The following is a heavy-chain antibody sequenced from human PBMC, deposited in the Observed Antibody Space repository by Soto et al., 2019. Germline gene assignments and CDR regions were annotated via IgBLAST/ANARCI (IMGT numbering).Heavy chain of an antibody. CDR3: ARGYSTGYFDY. J-gene: IGHJ4*02. D-gene: IGHD1-20*01. CDR2: IIPMFDTP. Sequence: QVQLVQSGAEVKKPGSSMKVSCKTSGGTFSNYYISWVRQAPGQGLEWMGDIIPMFDTPKYAQKFQGRVTITADESTSADYMELSSLRAEDTAVYYCARGYSTGYFDYWGQGTLITVSS. CDR1: GGTFSNYY. V-gene: IGHV1-69*01.